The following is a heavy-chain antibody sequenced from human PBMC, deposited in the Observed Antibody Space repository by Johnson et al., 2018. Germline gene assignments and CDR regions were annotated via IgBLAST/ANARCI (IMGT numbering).Heavy chain of an antibody. CDR3: ARTGTTVVYAFDI. D-gene: IGHD1-14*01. CDR1: GFTFSSYT. Sequence: VQLVESGGGLVKPGGSPRLSCAASGFTFSSYTMSWVRQAPGKGLEWVSSINFSNYYIYYADSVKGRFTISRDNAKDSLYLQMNRLRAEDTAVYYCARTGTTVVYAFDIWGQGTMVTVSS. V-gene: IGHV3-21*01. J-gene: IGHJ3*02. CDR2: INFSNYYI.